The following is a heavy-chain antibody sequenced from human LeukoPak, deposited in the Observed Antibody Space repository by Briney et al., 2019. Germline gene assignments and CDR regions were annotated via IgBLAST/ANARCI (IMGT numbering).Heavy chain of an antibody. CDR2: IYYSGST. J-gene: IGHJ4*02. V-gene: IGHV4-59*01. CDR3: ARGKRYFDY. Sequence: SETLSLTCSVSGDSISDYSWSWLRQPPGRGLEWIGYIYYSGSTNYNPSLTSRVTISLDTSKNQFSLKLSSVTAADTAVYYCARGKRYFDYWGQGTLVTVSS. CDR1: GDSISDYS.